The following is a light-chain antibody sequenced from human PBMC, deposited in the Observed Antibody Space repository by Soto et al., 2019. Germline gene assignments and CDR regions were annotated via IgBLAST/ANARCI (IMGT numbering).Light chain of an antibody. J-gene: IGKJ1*01. Sequence: EIGLTQSPGTLSLSPGERATLSCRAIQSLSNNIYLAWYQQKPGQAPRLLIYGASSRATGIPNRFSGRGAGAEFTLTISSLQSEDFAVYYCQQYRSWPRTFGQGTKVDIK. CDR1: QSLSNNIY. CDR2: GAS. V-gene: IGKV3-20*01. CDR3: QQYRSWPRT.